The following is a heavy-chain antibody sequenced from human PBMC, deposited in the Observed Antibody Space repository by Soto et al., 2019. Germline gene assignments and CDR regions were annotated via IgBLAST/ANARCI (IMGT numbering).Heavy chain of an antibody. Sequence: GESLKISCKGSGYSFTSYWIGWVRQMPGKGLEWMGIIYPGDSDTRYSPSFQGQVTISADKSISTAYLQWSSLKASDTAMYYCARHDPIRGYSYGGVDYWGQGTLVTVSS. J-gene: IGHJ4*02. D-gene: IGHD5-18*01. CDR1: GYSFTSYW. CDR2: IYPGDSDT. CDR3: ARHDPIRGYSYGGVDY. V-gene: IGHV5-51*01.